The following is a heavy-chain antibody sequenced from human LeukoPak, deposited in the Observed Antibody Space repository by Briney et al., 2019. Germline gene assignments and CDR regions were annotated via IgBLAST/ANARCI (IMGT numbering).Heavy chain of an antibody. V-gene: IGHV3-53*05. CDR1: GFTVSSNY. Sequence: PGGSLRLSCAASGFTVSSNYMSWVRQAPGKGLEWVSVIYSGGSTYYADSVKGRFTISRDNSKNTLYLQMNSLRAEDTAVYYCARELGYCSGGSCEYYYGMDVWGQGTTVTVSS. CDR2: IYSGGST. CDR3: ARELGYCSGGSCEYYYGMDV. J-gene: IGHJ6*02. D-gene: IGHD2-15*01.